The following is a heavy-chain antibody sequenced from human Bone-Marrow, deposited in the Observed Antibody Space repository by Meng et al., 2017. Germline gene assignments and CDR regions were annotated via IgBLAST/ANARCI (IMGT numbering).Heavy chain of an antibody. CDR3: AGQEDY. CDR1: GGSVSSGSYS. CDR2: IYYSGST. J-gene: IGHJ4*02. V-gene: IGHV4-61*01. Sequence: QVQLQESGPGLVRPSETLSLTCTVSGGSVSSGSYSWSWIRQPPGKGLEWIGYIYYSGSTNYNPSLKSRVTISVDTSKNQFSLKLSSVTAADTAVYYCAGQEDYWGQGTLVTVSS.